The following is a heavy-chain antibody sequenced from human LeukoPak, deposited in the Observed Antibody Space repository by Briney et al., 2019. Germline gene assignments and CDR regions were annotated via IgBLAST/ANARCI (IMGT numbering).Heavy chain of an antibody. V-gene: IGHV3-33*01. D-gene: IGHD1-26*01. CDR1: GFTFRDSG. Sequence: GGSLRLSCEASGFTFRDSGIHWVRQAPGKGLEWVAVIWNDGSKENYADSVKGRFTVSRDNSKNTQYLQMNSLRAEDTAVYYCARGASYWGDYYYGMDVWGQGTRVTVSS. CDR2: IWNDGSKE. J-gene: IGHJ6*02. CDR3: ARGASYWGDYYYGMDV.